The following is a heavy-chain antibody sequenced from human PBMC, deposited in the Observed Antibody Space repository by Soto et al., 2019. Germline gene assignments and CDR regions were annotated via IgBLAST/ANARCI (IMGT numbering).Heavy chain of an antibody. J-gene: IGHJ5*01. D-gene: IGHD2-2*01. V-gene: IGHV4-39*01. Sequence: SXTKPHTCTVFGGYISSNSHYRGRISQARGMGLDCIGSLFSSGSTYYNPSLKSRVTISVDTSKNQFSLNLSSVTAADTAVYYCARAVGYCSSTSCPPFDFLGQGTPVTVSS. CDR3: ARAVGYCSSTSCPPFDF. CDR1: GGYISSNSHY. CDR2: LFSSGST.